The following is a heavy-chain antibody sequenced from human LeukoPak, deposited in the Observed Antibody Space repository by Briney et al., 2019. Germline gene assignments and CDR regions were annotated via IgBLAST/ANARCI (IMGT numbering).Heavy chain of an antibody. J-gene: IGHJ6*03. Sequence: GASVKVSFKASGYTFTSYDINWVRQATGQGLEWMGWMNPNSGNTGYAQKFQGRVTMTRNTSISTAYMELSSLRSEDTAVYYCARSGSGSYSYYYYYYMDVWGKGTTVTVSS. V-gene: IGHV1-8*01. D-gene: IGHD1-26*01. CDR2: MNPNSGNT. CDR1: GYTFTSYD. CDR3: ARSGSGSYSYYYYYYMDV.